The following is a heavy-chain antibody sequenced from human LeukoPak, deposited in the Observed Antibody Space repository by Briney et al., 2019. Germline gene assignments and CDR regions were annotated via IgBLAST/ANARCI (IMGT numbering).Heavy chain of an antibody. CDR3: ARSWDARLNFDY. D-gene: IGHD1-26*01. CDR2: IYSGGST. CDR1: GFTVSSNY. J-gene: IGHJ4*02. V-gene: IGHV3-66*02. Sequence: GGSLRLSCAASGFTVSSNYMNWVRQAPGKGLEWVSVIYSGGSTYYAASVKGRFTISRDNSKNTVNLKMNDLRAEDTAVYYCARSWDARLNFDYWGQGTLVTVSS.